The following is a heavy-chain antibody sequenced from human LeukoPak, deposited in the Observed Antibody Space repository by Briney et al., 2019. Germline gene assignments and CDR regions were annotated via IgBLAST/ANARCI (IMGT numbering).Heavy chain of an antibody. D-gene: IGHD3-10*01. Sequence: ASVKVSCKTSGYTFTAHYIHWVRQAPGQGLEWMGWIDTNSGGTNYAQKFLGSVTMTGDTSINTAFMEIRRLRSVDTAIYYCARGRGTTMVRGVITNYFDLWGRGSLVTVSS. CDR1: GYTFTAHY. J-gene: IGHJ2*01. CDR3: ARGRGTTMVRGVITNYFDL. V-gene: IGHV1-2*02. CDR2: IDTNSGGT.